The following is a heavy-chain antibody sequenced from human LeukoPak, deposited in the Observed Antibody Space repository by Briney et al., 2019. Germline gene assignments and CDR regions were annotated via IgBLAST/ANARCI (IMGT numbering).Heavy chain of an antibody. CDR2: IWNDGSSQ. CDR3: AKDAQRGFDYSNSLEN. V-gene: IGHV3-33*06. Sequence: GGSLILSCAASKFTFSHYGMHWVRQAPGKGLERVAVIWNDGSSQYYADSVKGRFTVSRDNSQSMLYLQMNSLRPEDTAVYYCAKDAQRGFDYSNSLENWGQGTLVTVSS. CDR1: KFTFSHYG. J-gene: IGHJ4*02. D-gene: IGHD4-11*01.